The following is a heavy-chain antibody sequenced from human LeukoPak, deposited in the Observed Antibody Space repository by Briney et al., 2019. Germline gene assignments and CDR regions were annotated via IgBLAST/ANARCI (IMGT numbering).Heavy chain of an antibody. CDR1: GGSFSGYY. CDR3: TNYCSGETCLDN. CDR2: INQSGVT. V-gene: IGHV4-34*01. Sequence: SETLSLTCSVYGGSFSGYYWSWIRQPPGKGLEWIGEINQSGVTNYNPSLKGRVTISVDTSKNQFSLKVSSVTAAETAVYYCTNYCSGETCLDNWGQGTLVTVSP. D-gene: IGHD2-15*01. J-gene: IGHJ4*02.